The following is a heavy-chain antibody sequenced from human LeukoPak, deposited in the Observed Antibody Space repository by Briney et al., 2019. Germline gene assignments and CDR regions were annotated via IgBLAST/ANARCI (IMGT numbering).Heavy chain of an antibody. Sequence: NASETLSLTCTGSGYSISSGYYWGWIRQPPGKGLEWIGSIYHSGTSYYNPSLKSRVTISVDTSKNQFSLKLSSVTAADTAVYYCAKLNSYDFFFDYWGQGTLVTVSS. CDR1: GYSISSGYY. D-gene: IGHD5-12*01. CDR2: IYHSGTS. V-gene: IGHV4-38-2*02. J-gene: IGHJ4*02. CDR3: AKLNSYDFFFDY.